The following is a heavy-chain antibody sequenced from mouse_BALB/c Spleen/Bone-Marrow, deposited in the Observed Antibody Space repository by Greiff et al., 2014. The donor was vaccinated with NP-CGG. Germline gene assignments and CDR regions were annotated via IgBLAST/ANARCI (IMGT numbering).Heavy chain of an antibody. J-gene: IGHJ2*01. D-gene: IGHD2-10*02. CDR1: GYPFSSYW. CDR3: ARKYGDY. Sequence: VQLQQSGAELVRPGSSVKISCKASGYPFSSYWMNWVKQRPGQGLEWIGQIYPGDGETNYSGKFKGNATLTADKSSSTAYMQLISLTSEDSAVYFCARKYGDYWGQGTTLTVSS. CDR2: IYPGDGET. V-gene: IGHV1-80*01.